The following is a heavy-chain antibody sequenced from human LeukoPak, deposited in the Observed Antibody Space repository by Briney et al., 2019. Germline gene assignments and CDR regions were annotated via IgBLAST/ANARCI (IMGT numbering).Heavy chain of an antibody. CDR1: GGSISSGNYY. Sequence: SETLSLTCTVSGGSISSGNYYWSWIRQPAGKGLEWIGRIYTSGTTNYSPSLKSRVTISVDTSKNQFSLNLSSVTAADTAVYYCARVRSSSACYVDYWGQGTLVTVSS. J-gene: IGHJ4*02. V-gene: IGHV4-61*02. CDR3: ARVRSSSACYVDY. CDR2: IYTSGTT. D-gene: IGHD2-2*01.